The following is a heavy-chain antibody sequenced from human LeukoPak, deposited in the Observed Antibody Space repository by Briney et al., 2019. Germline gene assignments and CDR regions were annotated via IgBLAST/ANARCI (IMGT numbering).Heavy chain of an antibody. J-gene: IGHJ4*02. CDR3: ARGRIAAVMPIDY. CDR2: ISSSSSYI. V-gene: IGHV3-21*01. D-gene: IGHD6-13*01. Sequence: GGSLRLSCAASGFTFSSYSMNWVRQAPGKGLEWFSSISSSSSYIYYADSVKGRFTISRDNAKNSLYLQMNSLRAEDTAVYYCARGRIAAVMPIDYWGQGTLVTVSS. CDR1: GFTFSSYS.